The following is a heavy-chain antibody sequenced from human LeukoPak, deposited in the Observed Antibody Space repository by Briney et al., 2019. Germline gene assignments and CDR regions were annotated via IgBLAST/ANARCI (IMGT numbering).Heavy chain of an antibody. CDR1: GGSIHRSSYY. CDR3: ASITSEGRIDN. V-gene: IGHV4-39*07. J-gene: IGHJ4*02. D-gene: IGHD2-2*01. CDR2: IYYSGRT. Sequence: SETLSLTCTVSGGSIHRSSYYCGWIRQPPGKGLVWIGSIYYSGRTYYDPPLERRVTMSVGTSKNQFSLSLGSVTAADMAVYYCASITSEGRIDNWGQGALVTVST.